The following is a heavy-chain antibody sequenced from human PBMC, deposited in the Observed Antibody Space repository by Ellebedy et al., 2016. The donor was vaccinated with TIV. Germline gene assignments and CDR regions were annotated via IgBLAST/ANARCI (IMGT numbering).Heavy chain of an antibody. V-gene: IGHV3-74*01. J-gene: IGHJ3*01. CDR1: GFTFNDYW. CDR3: VRDARTHGFDV. CDR2: INSDGTYT. Sequence: PGGSLRLSCAASGFTFNDYWMHWVRQAPGKGLVWVSRINSDGTYTSNADSVKGRFSIARDNAKNTLFLQMDSLRVEDQALYYCVRDARTHGFDVWGQGTAVTVSS.